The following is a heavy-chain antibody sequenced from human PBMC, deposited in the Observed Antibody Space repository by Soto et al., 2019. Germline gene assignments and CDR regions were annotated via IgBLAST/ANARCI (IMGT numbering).Heavy chain of an antibody. J-gene: IGHJ1*01. CDR1: GYRFTSYW. D-gene: IGHD3-10*01. V-gene: IGHV5-51*01. CDR2: IYPGDSDT. Sequence: AESLKISYKASGYRFTSYWIGGVRQVHGKGLESMGIIYPGDSDTRYSPSFQLQSTISAEKSTSTAYLQWSSLKASDTSMYYCMPPLYDVVWVQELFHHWGQGTLVTVSS. CDR3: MPPLYDVVWVQELFHH.